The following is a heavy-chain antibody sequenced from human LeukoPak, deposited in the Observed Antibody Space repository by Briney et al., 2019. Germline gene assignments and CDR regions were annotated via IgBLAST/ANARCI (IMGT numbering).Heavy chain of an antibody. CDR3: ASYSSSSGAFDI. Sequence: GGSLRLSCAASGFTFSSYGMHWVRQAPGKGLEWVAFIRYDGSNKYYADSVKGRFTISRDNSKNTLYLQMNSLSAEDTAVYYCASYSSSSGAFDIWGQGTMVTVSS. D-gene: IGHD6-6*01. CDR2: IRYDGSNK. CDR1: GFTFSSYG. J-gene: IGHJ3*02. V-gene: IGHV3-30*02.